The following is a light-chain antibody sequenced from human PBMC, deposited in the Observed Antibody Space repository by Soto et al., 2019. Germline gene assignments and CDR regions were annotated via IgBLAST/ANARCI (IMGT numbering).Light chain of an antibody. CDR1: QSVSSN. J-gene: IGKJ5*01. V-gene: IGKV3-15*01. CDR3: QQYNNWPPIT. Sequence: EIVMTQSPATLSVSPGERATLSCRASQSVSSNLAWYQQKPGQAPRLLIYGASTRATGIPARFSGSGSGTEFTLTISSLQSADFAVYCCQQYNNWPPITFGQGTRLEIK. CDR2: GAS.